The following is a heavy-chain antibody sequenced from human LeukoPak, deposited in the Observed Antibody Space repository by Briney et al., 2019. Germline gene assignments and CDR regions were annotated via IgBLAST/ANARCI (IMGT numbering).Heavy chain of an antibody. CDR2: ISTYNGNT. Sequence: ASVKVSCKASGYTFTNYGISWVRQAPGQGLVWMGWISTYNGNTEYAQKLQGRVTLTTDTSTTTGYMELRSLRSDDTAVYYCARVLGYCGRDCYPLDYWGQGTLVTVSS. V-gene: IGHV1-18*01. J-gene: IGHJ4*02. CDR3: ARVLGYCGRDCYPLDY. CDR1: GYTFTNYG. D-gene: IGHD2-21*02.